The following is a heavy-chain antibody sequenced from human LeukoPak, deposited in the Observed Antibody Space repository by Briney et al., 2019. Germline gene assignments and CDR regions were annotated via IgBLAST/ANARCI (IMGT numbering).Heavy chain of an antibody. J-gene: IGHJ5*02. CDR3: ARTVQLEGWFDP. V-gene: IGHV1-69*04. CDR1: GGTFSSYA. Sequence: ASVKVSCKASGGTFSSYAISWVRQAPGQGLEWMGRIIPIFGIANYAQKFQGGVTITADKSTSTAYMELSSLRSEDTAVYYCARTVQLEGWFDPWGQGTLVTVSS. D-gene: IGHD1-1*01. CDR2: IIPIFGIA.